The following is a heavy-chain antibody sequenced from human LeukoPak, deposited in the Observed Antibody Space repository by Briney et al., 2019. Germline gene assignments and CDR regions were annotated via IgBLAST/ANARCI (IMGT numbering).Heavy chain of an antibody. V-gene: IGHV3-21*01. D-gene: IGHD3-3*01. CDR1: GFTFSSYS. CDR3: ARVPYDFWSGYYNY. J-gene: IGHJ4*02. Sequence: GGSLRLSCAASGFTFSSYSMNWVRQAPGKGLEWVSSISSSSSYIYYADSVKGRFTISRDNAKNSLYLQMNSLRAEDTAVYYCARVPYDFWSGYYNYGGQGTLVTVSS. CDR2: ISSSSSYI.